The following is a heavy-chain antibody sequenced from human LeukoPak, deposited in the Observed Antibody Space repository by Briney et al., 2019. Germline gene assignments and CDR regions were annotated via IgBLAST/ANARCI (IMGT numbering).Heavy chain of an antibody. D-gene: IGHD2-8*01. CDR3: ASSKLGYCTNGVCYPFDY. CDR2: IYSGGST. Sequence: GGSLRLSCAASGFTFSDYYMSWVRQAPGKGLEWVSVIYSGGSTYYADSVKGRFTISRDNSKNTLYLQMNSLRAEDTAVYYCASSKLGYCTNGVCYPFDYWGQGTLVTVSS. J-gene: IGHJ4*02. CDR1: GFTFSDYY. V-gene: IGHV3-66*02.